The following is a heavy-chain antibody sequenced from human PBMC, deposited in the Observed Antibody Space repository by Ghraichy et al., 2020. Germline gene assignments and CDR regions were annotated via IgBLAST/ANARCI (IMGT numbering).Heavy chain of an antibody. V-gene: IGHV4-39*01. CDR1: GGSISSSSYY. Sequence: SQTLSLTCTVSGGSISSSSYYWGWIRQPPGKGLEWIGSIYYSGSTYYNPSLKSRVTISVDTSKNQFSLKLSSVTAADTAVYYCARLGDGSHDAFDIWGQGTMVTVSS. CDR2: IYYSGST. CDR3: ARLGDGSHDAFDI. D-gene: IGHD5-24*01. J-gene: IGHJ3*02.